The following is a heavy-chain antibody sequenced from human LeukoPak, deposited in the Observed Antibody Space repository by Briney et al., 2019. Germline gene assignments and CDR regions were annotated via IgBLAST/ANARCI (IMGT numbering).Heavy chain of an antibody. Sequence: GGSLRLSCAASGFTFSNHAMIWVRQAPGKGLKWVSSISGSGTMIYYADSVKGRFTISRANAMGTLYLQMNSLRADDTAVYYCAKDSFDGSGSQFDSWGQGSLVIVSS. V-gene: IGHV3-23*01. CDR1: GFTFSNHA. CDR3: AKDSFDGSGSQFDS. CDR2: ISGSGTMI. D-gene: IGHD3-10*01. J-gene: IGHJ4*02.